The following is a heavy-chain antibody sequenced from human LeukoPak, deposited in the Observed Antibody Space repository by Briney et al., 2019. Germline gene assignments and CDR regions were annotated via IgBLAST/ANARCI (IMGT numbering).Heavy chain of an antibody. CDR3: ARSLGYCSGGSCYPFDC. CDR2: IKQDGSEI. J-gene: IGHJ4*02. CDR1: GFSFSSFW. V-gene: IGHV3-7*04. Sequence: GGSLRLSCAASGFSFSSFWMSWVRQTPGRGLEWVANIKQDGSEIYYVDSLKGRFIISRDNAKSSLYLQMNSLRAEDTAVYYCARSLGYCSGGSCYPFDCWGQGTLVTVSS. D-gene: IGHD2-15*01.